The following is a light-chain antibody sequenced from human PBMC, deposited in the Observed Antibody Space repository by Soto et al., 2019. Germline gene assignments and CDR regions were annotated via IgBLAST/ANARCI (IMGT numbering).Light chain of an antibody. CDR3: QQYNNWPET. CDR2: GAS. Sequence: EIVMTQSPATLSVSPGERAALSCRASQSVSSNLAWYQQKPGQAPRLLIYGASTRATGIPARFSGRGSGTDSTLTISSLQSEDLAVYYCQQYNNWPETFGQGTKVDIK. CDR1: QSVSSN. V-gene: IGKV3-15*01. J-gene: IGKJ1*01.